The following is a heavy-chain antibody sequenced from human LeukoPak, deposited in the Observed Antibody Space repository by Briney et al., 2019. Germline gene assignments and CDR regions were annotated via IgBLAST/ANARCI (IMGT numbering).Heavy chain of an antibody. D-gene: IGHD6-19*01. J-gene: IGHJ4*02. CDR3: ARGLAYSSGIFDY. CDR1: GGSISSYY. Sequence: SETLSLTCTVSGGSISSYYWSWIRQPPGKGLEWIGYIYYSGSTNYNPSLKSRVTISVDTSKNQFPLKLSSVTAADTAVYYCARGLAYSSGIFDYWGQGTLVTVSS. CDR2: IYYSGST. V-gene: IGHV4-59*01.